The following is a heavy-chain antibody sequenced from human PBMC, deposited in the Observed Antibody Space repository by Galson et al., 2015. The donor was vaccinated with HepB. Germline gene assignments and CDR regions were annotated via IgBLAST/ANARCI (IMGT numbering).Heavy chain of an antibody. Sequence: SLRLSCAASGFTFNNAWMNWVRQAPGRGLEWVGRIRTKTDGGTTDYTAPVKGRFTISRDDSKNTLSLQMTSLKTEDTAVYFCTAQKLGRGAFDIWGQGTMVTVSS. D-gene: IGHD7-27*01. CDR2: IRTKTDGGTT. CDR1: GFTFNNAW. J-gene: IGHJ3*02. CDR3: TAQKLGRGAFDI. V-gene: IGHV3-15*01.